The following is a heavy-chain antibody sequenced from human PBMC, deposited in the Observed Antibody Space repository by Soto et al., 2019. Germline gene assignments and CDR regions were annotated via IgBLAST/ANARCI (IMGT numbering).Heavy chain of an antibody. CDR3: AKAYSEQWLLPHLDK. J-gene: IGHJ4*02. D-gene: IGHD6-19*01. CDR2: ISCCGGST. V-gene: IGHV3-23*01. Sequence: EVQLLESGGGVVQPGGSLRLSCVASGFNFKKFAMSWVRQAPGEGLEWVSGISCCGGSTSYADSVKGRFSIARDDSTNTLSLQMNNLRVEDTAQYYCAKAYSEQWLLPHLDKWGQGTLVTVS. CDR1: GFNFKKFA.